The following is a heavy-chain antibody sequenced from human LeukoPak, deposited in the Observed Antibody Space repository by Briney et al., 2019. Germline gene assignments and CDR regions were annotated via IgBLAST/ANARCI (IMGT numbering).Heavy chain of an antibody. J-gene: IGHJ5*02. Sequence: SETLSLTCTVSGVSISSYYWSWIRQPPGKGLEWIGYIYYSGSTNYNPSLKSRVTISVDTSKNQFSLKLSSVTAADTAVYYCARVELTMVRGVQFDPWGQGTLVTVSS. CDR3: ARVELTMVRGVQFDP. CDR1: GVSISSYY. D-gene: IGHD3-10*01. CDR2: IYYSGST. V-gene: IGHV4-59*01.